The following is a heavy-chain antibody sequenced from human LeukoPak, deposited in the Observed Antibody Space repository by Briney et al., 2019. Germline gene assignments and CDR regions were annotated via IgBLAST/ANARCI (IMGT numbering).Heavy chain of an antibody. Sequence: SETLSLTCAVYGGSFSGYYWSWLRQPPGKGLEWIGEINHSGSTNYNPSLKSRVTISVDTSKNQFSLKLSSVTAADSAVYYCARVSGPHIVVVTAKYYFDYWGQGTLVTVSS. D-gene: IGHD2-21*02. V-gene: IGHV4-34*01. J-gene: IGHJ4*02. CDR2: INHSGST. CDR3: ARVSGPHIVVVTAKYYFDY. CDR1: GGSFSGYY.